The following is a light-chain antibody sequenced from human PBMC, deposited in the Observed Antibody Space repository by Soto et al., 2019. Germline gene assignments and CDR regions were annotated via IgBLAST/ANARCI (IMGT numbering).Light chain of an antibody. CDR3: QQRSNWPIT. Sequence: EIVLTQSPGTLSLSPGERATLSCRASQSVRSDYFAWYQQKPGQAPRLLIYDASNRATGIPARFSGSGSGTDFTLTISSLEPEDFAVYYCQQRSNWPITFGQGTRLEI. V-gene: IGKV3-11*01. J-gene: IGKJ5*01. CDR2: DAS. CDR1: QSVRSDY.